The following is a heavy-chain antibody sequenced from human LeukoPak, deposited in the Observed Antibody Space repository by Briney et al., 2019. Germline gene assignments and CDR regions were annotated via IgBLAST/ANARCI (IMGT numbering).Heavy chain of an antibody. J-gene: IGHJ4*02. Sequence: GGSLRLSCVASGFSFNNYRMTWVRQVPGKGLEWISYISSNSATTYYADSVKGRFTISRDNAKNSLYLHMNSLRADDTAVYYCARDTRSLIDYWGQGTLVTVSS. CDR2: ISSNSATT. D-gene: IGHD1-26*01. CDR1: GFSFNNYR. CDR3: ARDTRSLIDY. V-gene: IGHV3-48*01.